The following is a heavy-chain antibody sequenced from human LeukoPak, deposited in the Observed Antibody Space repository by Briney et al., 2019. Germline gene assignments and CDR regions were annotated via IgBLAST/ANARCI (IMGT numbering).Heavy chain of an antibody. V-gene: IGHV3-11*01. CDR1: GFTFSDYY. CDR2: ISSSGTTI. D-gene: IGHD3-22*01. J-gene: IGHJ4*02. CDR3: AREGYDTSGYQTFDY. Sequence: PGGSLRLSCAASGFTFSDYYMSWIRQAPGKGLEWVSYISSSGTTIYYADSVKGRFTISRDNAKNSLYLQMNSLRAEDTAVYYCAREGYDTSGYQTFDYWGQGTLVTVSS.